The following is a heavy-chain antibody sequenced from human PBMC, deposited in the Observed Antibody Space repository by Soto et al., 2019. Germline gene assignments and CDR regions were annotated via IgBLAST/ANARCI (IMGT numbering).Heavy chain of an antibody. CDR3: ARDDGGTAVVTGIV. CDR2: ISAYNGNT. V-gene: IGHV1-18*01. D-gene: IGHD1-20*01. CDR1: GYTFTSYG. Sequence: ASVKVSCKASGYTFTSYGISLVRQAPGQGLEWMGWISAYNGNTNYAQKLQGRVTMTTDTSTSTAYMELRSLRSDDTAVYYCARDDGGTAVVTGIVWGQGTLVTVSS. J-gene: IGHJ4*02.